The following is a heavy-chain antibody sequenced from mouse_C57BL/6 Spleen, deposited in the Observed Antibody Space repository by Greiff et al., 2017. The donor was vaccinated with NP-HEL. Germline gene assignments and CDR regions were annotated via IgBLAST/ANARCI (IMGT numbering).Heavy chain of an antibody. CDR1: GFTFSSYA. V-gene: IGHV5-4*01. CDR2: ISDGGSYT. D-gene: IGHD4-1*01. J-gene: IGHJ4*01. Sequence: EVNVVESGGGLVKPGGSLKHSCAASGFTFSSYAMSWVRQTPEKRLEWVATISDGGSYTYYPDNVKGRFTISRDNAKNNLYLQMSHLKSEDTAMYYCARDPSWDAMDYWGQGTSVTVSS. CDR3: ARDPSWDAMDY.